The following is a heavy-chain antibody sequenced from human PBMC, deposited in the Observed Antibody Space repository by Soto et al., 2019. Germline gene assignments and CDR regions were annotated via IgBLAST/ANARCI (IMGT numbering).Heavy chain of an antibody. J-gene: IGHJ4*01. CDR2: IYYSGST. V-gene: IGHV4-31*03. CDR3: ARKSTVTTCFDY. Sequence: QVQLQESGPGLVKPSQTLSLTCTVSGGSISSGGYYWSWIRQLPGKGLEWIGYIYYSGSTHYNPSLKSRITMSVDTSKNQFSLKLSSVTAADTAVYYCARKSTVTTCFDYSGHGTLVTVSS. CDR1: GGSISSGGYY. D-gene: IGHD4-17*01.